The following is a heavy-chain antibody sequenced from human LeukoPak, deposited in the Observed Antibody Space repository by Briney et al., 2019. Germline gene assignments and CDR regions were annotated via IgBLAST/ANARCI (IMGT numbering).Heavy chain of an antibody. J-gene: IGHJ1*01. CDR2: IYHSGTT. V-gene: IGHV4-59*01. Sequence: SETLSLTCTVSGGSITSYYWTWIRPPPGKGLEWIGYIYHSGTTNYNPSLKSRVTISVDTSKNQFSLKLSSVTAADTAVYYCAQKAPYSPGYSQDWGQGTLVTVSS. D-gene: IGHD2-15*01. CDR1: GGSITSYY. CDR3: AQKAPYSPGYSQD.